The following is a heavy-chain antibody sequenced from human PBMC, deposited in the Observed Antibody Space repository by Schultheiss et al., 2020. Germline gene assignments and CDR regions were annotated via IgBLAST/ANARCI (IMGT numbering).Heavy chain of an antibody. CDR2: ISSSSSYI. J-gene: IGHJ3*02. Sequence: SCAASGFTFSSYSMNWVRQAPGKGLEWVSSISSSSSYIYYADSVKGRFTISRDNAKNSLYLQMNSLRAEDTAVYYCARVSYDFWSGYCKDAFDIWGQGTMVTVSS. CDR3: ARVSYDFWSGYCKDAFDI. V-gene: IGHV3-21*01. D-gene: IGHD3-3*01. CDR1: GFTFSSYS.